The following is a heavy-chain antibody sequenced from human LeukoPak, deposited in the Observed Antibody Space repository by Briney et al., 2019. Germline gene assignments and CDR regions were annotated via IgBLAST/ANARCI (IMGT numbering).Heavy chain of an antibody. D-gene: IGHD3-10*01. Sequence: ASVKVSCKASGYTFTGYYMHWVRQAPGQGGEGMGWINPNSGGTNYAQKFQGRVTMTRDTSISTAYMELSSLRSDDTAVYYCARGRLGTWFGELKAWGQGTLVTVSS. V-gene: IGHV1-2*02. CDR1: GYTFTGYY. CDR3: ARGRLGTWFGELKA. J-gene: IGHJ5*02. CDR2: INPNSGGT.